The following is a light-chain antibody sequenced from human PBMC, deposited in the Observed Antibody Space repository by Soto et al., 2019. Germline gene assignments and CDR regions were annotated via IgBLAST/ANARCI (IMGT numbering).Light chain of an antibody. CDR1: QSISSN. CDR2: AAS. CDR3: QQYNNWLRT. V-gene: IGKV3-15*01. J-gene: IGKJ1*01. Sequence: EIVMTQSPATLSVSPGERVTLSCRASQSISSNLAWYQQKPGQAPRLLIYAASTRATGIPARFSGSGSGTEFALTISSLQSEDFAVYYCQQYNNWLRTFGQGTKVEIK.